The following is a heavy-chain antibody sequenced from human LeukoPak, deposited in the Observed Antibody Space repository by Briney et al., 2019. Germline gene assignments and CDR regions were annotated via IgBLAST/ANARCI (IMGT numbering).Heavy chain of an antibody. CDR2: ISYYGNNR. J-gene: IGHJ3*02. D-gene: IGHD3-16*01. CDR1: RFTLSSYG. V-gene: IGHV3-30*18. Sequence: GGSLRLSCAASRFTLSSYGMHWFRQAPGKGLEGLAVISYYGNNRYYADSVKGRFTISRYNSKNTLYLQMNSLRAEDTAVYYCAKVKGEVIGAFDIWGQGTMVTVSS. CDR3: AKVKGEVIGAFDI.